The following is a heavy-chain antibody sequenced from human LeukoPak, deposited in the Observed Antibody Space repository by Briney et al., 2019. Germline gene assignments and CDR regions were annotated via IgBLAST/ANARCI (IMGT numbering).Heavy chain of an antibody. CDR3: ATHVEMATISTSIGYFQH. V-gene: IGHV4-34*01. D-gene: IGHD5-24*01. CDR1: GGSFSGYY. Sequence: SETLSLTCAVYGGSFSGYYWSWIRQPPGKGLERIGEINHSGSTNYNPSLKSRVTISVDTSKNQFSLKLSSVTAADTAVYYCATHVEMATISTSIGYFQHWGQGTLVTVSS. J-gene: IGHJ1*01. CDR2: INHSGST.